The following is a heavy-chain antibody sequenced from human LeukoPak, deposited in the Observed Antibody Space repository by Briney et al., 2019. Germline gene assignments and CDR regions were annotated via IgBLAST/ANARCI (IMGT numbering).Heavy chain of an antibody. D-gene: IGHD3-3*01. CDR1: GGSISSSSYY. J-gene: IGHJ4*02. V-gene: IGHV4-39*07. CDR2: IYYSGST. Sequence: SETLSLTCTVSGGSISSSSYYWGWIRQPPGKGLEWIGSIYYSGSTNYNPSLKSRVTISVDTSKNQFSLKLSSVTAADTAVYYCAGRTRITIFGRINGFDYWGQGTLVTVSS. CDR3: AGRTRITIFGRINGFDY.